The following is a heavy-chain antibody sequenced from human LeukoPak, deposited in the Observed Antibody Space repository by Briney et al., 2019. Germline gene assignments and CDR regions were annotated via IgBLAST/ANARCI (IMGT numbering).Heavy chain of an antibody. CDR3: ARDLRGYYYFDY. V-gene: IGHV4-39*07. CDR1: GGSISSSSYY. J-gene: IGHJ4*02. D-gene: IGHD3-3*01. Sequence: PSETLSLTCTVSGGSISSSSYYWGWIRQPPGKGLEWIGSIYYSGSTYYNPSLKSRVTISVDTSKNQFSLKLSSVTAADTAVYYRARDLRGYYYFDYWGREPWSPSPQ. CDR2: IYYSGST.